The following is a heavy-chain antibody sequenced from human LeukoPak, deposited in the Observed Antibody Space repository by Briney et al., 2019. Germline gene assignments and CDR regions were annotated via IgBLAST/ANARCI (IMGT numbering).Heavy chain of an antibody. Sequence: GRSLRLSCAASGFTFSSSAMPWVRQAPGKGLDWVAVISYDGSNKYYADSVKARFTISRDNSKNTLYLQMNSLRAEDTAVYYCASLGQGGSSDSDYWGQGTLVTVSS. CDR3: ASLGQGGSSDSDY. CDR1: GFTFSSSA. CDR2: ISYDGSNK. D-gene: IGHD1-26*01. V-gene: IGHV3-30-3*01. J-gene: IGHJ4*02.